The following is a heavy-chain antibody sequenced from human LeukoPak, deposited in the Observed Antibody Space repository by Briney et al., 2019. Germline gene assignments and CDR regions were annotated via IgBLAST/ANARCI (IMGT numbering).Heavy chain of an antibody. J-gene: IGHJ4*02. V-gene: IGHV4-34*01. D-gene: IGHD6-19*01. CDR3: ARDLRGWFDY. CDR2: INHSGST. CDR1: GGSISSYY. Sequence: SETLSLTCTVSGGSISSYYWSWIRQPPGKGLEWIGEINHSGSTNYNPSLKSRVTISVDTSKNQFSLKLSSVTAADTAVYYCARDLRGWFDYWGQGTLVTVSS.